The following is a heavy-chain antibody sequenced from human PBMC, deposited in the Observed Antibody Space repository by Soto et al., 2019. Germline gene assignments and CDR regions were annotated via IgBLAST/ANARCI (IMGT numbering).Heavy chain of an antibody. J-gene: IGHJ6*02. CDR3: ARANTEYSSSWYEGYAYYGMDV. V-gene: IGHV3-20*04. D-gene: IGHD6-13*01. Sequence: GSLRLSCAASGFTFDDYGMSWVRQAPGKGLEWVSGINWNGGSTGYADSVKGRFTISRDNAKNSLYLQMNSLRAEGTALYYCARANTEYSSSWYEGYAYYGMDVWGQGTTVTVSS. CDR2: INWNGGST. CDR1: GFTFDDYG.